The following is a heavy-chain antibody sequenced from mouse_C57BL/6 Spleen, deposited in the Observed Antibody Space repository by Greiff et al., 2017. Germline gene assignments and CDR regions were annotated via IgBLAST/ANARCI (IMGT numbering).Heavy chain of an antibody. CDR1: GYAFSSSW. CDR3: ARYGTGAMDY. Sequence: VQRVESGPELVKPGASVKISCKASGYAFSSSWMNWVKQRPGKGLEWIGRIYPGDGDTNYNGKFKGKATLTADKSSSTAYMQLSSLTSEDSAVYFCARYGTGAMDYWGQGTSVTVSS. CDR2: IYPGDGDT. D-gene: IGHD4-1*01. J-gene: IGHJ4*01. V-gene: IGHV1-82*01.